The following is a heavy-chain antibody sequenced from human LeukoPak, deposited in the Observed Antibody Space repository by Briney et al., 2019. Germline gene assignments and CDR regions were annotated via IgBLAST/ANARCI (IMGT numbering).Heavy chain of an antibody. CDR2: IIPIFGAA. J-gene: IGHJ3*02. CDR1: GGTFSSYA. D-gene: IGHD3-22*01. V-gene: IGHV1-69*05. CDR3: ARDLVAHYYDSSGHSFRHAFDI. Sequence: SVKVSCKASGGTFSSYAISWVRQAPGQGLEWMGGIIPIFGAANYAQKFQGRVTITTDESTSTAYMELSSLRSEDTAVYYCARDLVAHYYDSSGHSFRHAFDIWGQGTMVTVSS.